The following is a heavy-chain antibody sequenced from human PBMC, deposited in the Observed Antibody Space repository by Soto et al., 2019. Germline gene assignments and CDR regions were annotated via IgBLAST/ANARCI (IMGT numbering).Heavy chain of an antibody. J-gene: IGHJ4*02. Sequence: SETLSLTCNVSSASISSRNYYWGWIRQSPGKGLEWFGSIFYSGSTYYNPSLKSRITISILTSQNQFSLRLTSVTAADTAVYYCARVDSSGSDFDYWGQGTLVTVSS. V-gene: IGHV4-39*01. CDR2: IFYSGST. D-gene: IGHD3-22*01. CDR3: ARVDSSGSDFDY. CDR1: SASISSRNYY.